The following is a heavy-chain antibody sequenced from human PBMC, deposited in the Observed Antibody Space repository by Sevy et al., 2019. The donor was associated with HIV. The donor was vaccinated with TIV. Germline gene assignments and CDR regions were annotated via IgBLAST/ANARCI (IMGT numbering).Heavy chain of an antibody. D-gene: IGHD1-26*01. CDR1: EFTVSSSY. V-gene: IGHV3-53*01. Sequence: GGSLRPSCAASEFTVSSSYMSWVRQAPGKGLEWVSILYSGGSTYYAASVKGRFAVSRDNSKNTLYLQMNSLRAEDTAVYYCARAGTGSYRAYFDYWGQGTLVTVSS. CDR3: ARAGTGSYRAYFDY. J-gene: IGHJ4*02. CDR2: LYSGGST.